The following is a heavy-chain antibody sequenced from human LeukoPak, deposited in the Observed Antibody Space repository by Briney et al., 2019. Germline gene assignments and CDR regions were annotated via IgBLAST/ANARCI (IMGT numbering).Heavy chain of an antibody. D-gene: IGHD3-3*01. Sequence: PGGSLRLSCAASGFTVSSNYMSWVRQAPGKGLEWVSVIYSGGSTYYADSVKGRFTISRDNSKNTLFLQMNSLRDEDTAVYYCAKEEWLGKMNYFDYWGQGTLVTVPS. CDR1: GFTVSSNY. CDR2: IYSGGST. J-gene: IGHJ4*02. V-gene: IGHV3-66*01. CDR3: AKEEWLGKMNYFDY.